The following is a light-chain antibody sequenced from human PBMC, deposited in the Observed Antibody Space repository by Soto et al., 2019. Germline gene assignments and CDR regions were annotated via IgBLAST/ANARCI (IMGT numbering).Light chain of an antibody. CDR1: QSVSIY. CDR3: QQTHTSLWT. CDR2: GAS. V-gene: IGKV1-39*01. Sequence: DIQMTQSPSSLSASVGDRVTITCRASQSVSIYLNWYQQKPGNAPKLLISGASSLESGVPSRFSGSGSGTDFTLTISSLQPEDYATYFCQQTHTSLWTFGQGTRVEIK. J-gene: IGKJ1*01.